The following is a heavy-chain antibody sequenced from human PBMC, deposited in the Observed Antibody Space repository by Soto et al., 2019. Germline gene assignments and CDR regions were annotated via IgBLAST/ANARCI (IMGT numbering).Heavy chain of an antibody. CDR2: ISAYNGNT. CDR3: ARDAAAGLNDY. Sequence: QVQLVQSGAEVKKPGASVKVSCKASGYTFTSYGISWVRQAPGQGLEWMGWISAYNGNTKYVQKFQGRVTMTTETSTSTANMELRSLRSDDTAVYYCARDAAAGLNDYWGQGTLVTVSS. CDR1: GYTFTSYG. J-gene: IGHJ4*02. D-gene: IGHD6-13*01. V-gene: IGHV1-18*01.